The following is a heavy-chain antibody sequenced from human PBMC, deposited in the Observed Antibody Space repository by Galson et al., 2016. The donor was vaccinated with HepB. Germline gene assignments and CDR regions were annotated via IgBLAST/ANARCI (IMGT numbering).Heavy chain of an antibody. CDR1: GGSFRTSA. V-gene: IGHV1-69*13. CDR3: TRGRDGSSSWSVY. D-gene: IGHD6-13*01. Sequence: SVKVSCKASGGSFRTSAISWVRQAPGQGLEWMGEAIPVFGTANYEQKFQGRLTITADESRSTAYMELTSLRSEDTAVYCCTRGRDGSSSWSVYWGQGTLITVAS. J-gene: IGHJ4*02. CDR2: AIPVFGTA.